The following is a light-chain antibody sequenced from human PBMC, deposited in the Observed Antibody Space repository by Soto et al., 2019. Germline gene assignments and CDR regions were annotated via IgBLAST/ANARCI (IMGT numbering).Light chain of an antibody. CDR3: QSYDSSPHVV. CDR2: GNS. V-gene: IGLV1-40*01. J-gene: IGLJ2*01. Sequence: QSVLTQPPSVSGAPGQRVTISCTGSSSNIGAGYDVHWYQQLPGTAPKLLIYGNSNRPSGVPDRFSGSKSGTSASLAITGLQAEYEADYYCQSYDSSPHVVFGGGTQLTVL. CDR1: SSNIGAGYD.